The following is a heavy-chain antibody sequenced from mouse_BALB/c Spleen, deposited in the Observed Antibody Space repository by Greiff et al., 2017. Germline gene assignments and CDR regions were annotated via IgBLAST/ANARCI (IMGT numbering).Heavy chain of an antibody. CDR2: IDPSDSYT. J-gene: IGHJ2*01. CDR1: GYTFTSYW. CDR3: ASITTVVNYFDY. D-gene: IGHD1-1*01. V-gene: IGHV1-69*02. Sequence: VQLQQPGAELVKPGASVKLSCKASGYTFTSYWMHWVKQRPGQGLEWIGEIDPSDSYTNYNQKFKGKATLTVDKSSSTAYMQLSSLTSEDSAVYYCASITTVVNYFDYWGQGTTLTVSS.